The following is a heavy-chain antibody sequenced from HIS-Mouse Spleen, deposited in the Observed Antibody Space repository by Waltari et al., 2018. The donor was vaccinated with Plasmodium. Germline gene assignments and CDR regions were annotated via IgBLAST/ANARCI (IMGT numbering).Heavy chain of an antibody. CDR1: GYTFTGYY. Sequence: QVQLVQSGAEVKKPGASVKVSCKASGYTFTGYYMHWGRQAPGQGLEWRGWINPNSGGTNDAQKFQGRVTMTRDTSISTAYMELSRLRSDDTAVYYCARWGVDAFDIWGQGTMVTVSS. CDR2: INPNSGGT. J-gene: IGHJ3*02. V-gene: IGHV1-2*02. CDR3: ARWGVDAFDI. D-gene: IGHD3-16*01.